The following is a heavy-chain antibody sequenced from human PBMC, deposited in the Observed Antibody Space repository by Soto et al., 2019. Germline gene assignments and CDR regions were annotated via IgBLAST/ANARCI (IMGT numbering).Heavy chain of an antibody. D-gene: IGHD3-10*01. V-gene: IGHV3-30*18. CDR1: GFTFSSYG. J-gene: IGHJ4*02. Sequence: QVQLVESGGGVVQPGRSLRLSCAASGFTFSSYGMHWVLQAPGKGLEWVAVISYDGSNKYYADSVKGRFTISRDNSKNTLYLQMNSLRAEDTAVYYCAKSGITMVRGVISHLDYWGQGTLVTVSS. CDR3: AKSGITMVRGVISHLDY. CDR2: ISYDGSNK.